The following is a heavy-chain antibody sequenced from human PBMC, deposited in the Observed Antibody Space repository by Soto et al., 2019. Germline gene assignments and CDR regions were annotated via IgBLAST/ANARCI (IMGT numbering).Heavy chain of an antibody. CDR3: SKIGDTSGYSSGWYFDL. CDR2: ISYNGGGT. CDR1: GFTFSSFA. V-gene: IGHV3-23*01. D-gene: IGHD3-22*01. Sequence: PGGSLRLSCAASGFTFSSFAMSWVRQAPGRGLEWVSTISYNGGGTYYADSVKGRFTISRDNSKNTFFLQMNSLRAEDTAVYYCSKIGDTSGYSSGWYFDLWGRGTLVTVSS. J-gene: IGHJ2*01.